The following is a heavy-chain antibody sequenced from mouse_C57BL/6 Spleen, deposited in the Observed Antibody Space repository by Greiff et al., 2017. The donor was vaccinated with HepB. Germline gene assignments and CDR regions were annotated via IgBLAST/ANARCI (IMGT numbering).Heavy chain of an antibody. V-gene: IGHV5-12*01. J-gene: IGHJ2*01. CDR1: GFTFSDYY. CDR2: ISNGGGST. D-gene: IGHD1-1*01. Sequence: EVQRVESGGGLVQPGGSLKLSCAASGFTFSDYYMYWVRQTPEKRLEWVAYISNGGGSTYYPDTVKGRFTITRDNSKNTQYLQMSRLKSEDTAIYYCARCYGGYFDYWGQGTTLTVSS. CDR3: ARCYGGYFDY.